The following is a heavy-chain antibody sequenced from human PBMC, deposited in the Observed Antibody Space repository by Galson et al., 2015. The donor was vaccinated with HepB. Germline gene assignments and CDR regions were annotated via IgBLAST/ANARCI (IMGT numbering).Heavy chain of an antibody. CDR1: GGTFSTYT. CDR3: ARQYDSSGYYPY. D-gene: IGHD3-22*01. Sequence: SVKVSCKASGGTFSTYTLSWVRQAPGQGLEWMGGIIPIFGSANYAQKFRGRVTITADESTSTVYMELRRLRSEDTAVYYCARQYDSSGYYPYWGQGTLVTVSS. CDR2: IIPIFGSA. J-gene: IGHJ4*02. V-gene: IGHV1-69*13.